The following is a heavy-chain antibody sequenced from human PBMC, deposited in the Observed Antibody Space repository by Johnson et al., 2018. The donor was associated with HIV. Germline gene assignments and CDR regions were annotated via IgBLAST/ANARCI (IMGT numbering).Heavy chain of an antibody. V-gene: IGHV3-30*18. CDR2: ISYDGSNK. D-gene: IGHD2-2*02. Sequence: QVQLVESGGGLVQPGGSLRLSCAASGFTFYSYGMHWVRQAPGKGLEWVAVISYDGSNKYYADSLKGRFTISRDKAKNSLYLQMTSLRAEDTALYYCAKDRYTENDAFDIWGQGTMVTVSS. CDR1: GFTFYSYG. CDR3: AKDRYTENDAFDI. J-gene: IGHJ3*02.